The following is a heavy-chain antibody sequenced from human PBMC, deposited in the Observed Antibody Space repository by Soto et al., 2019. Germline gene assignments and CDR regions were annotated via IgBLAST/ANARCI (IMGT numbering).Heavy chain of an antibody. V-gene: IGHV3-33*01. Sequence: QVQLVESGGGVVQPGRSLRLSCAASGFTFSSYGMHWVRQAPGKGLEWVAVIWYDGSNKYYADYVKGRFTISRDNSKNTLYLQMNSLRAEDTAVYYCAREGYSYGVDYWGQGTLVTVSS. CDR1: GFTFSSYG. CDR3: AREGYSYGVDY. J-gene: IGHJ4*02. D-gene: IGHD5-18*01. CDR2: IWYDGSNK.